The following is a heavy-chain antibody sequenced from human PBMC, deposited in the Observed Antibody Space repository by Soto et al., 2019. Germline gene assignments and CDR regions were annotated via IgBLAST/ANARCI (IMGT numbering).Heavy chain of an antibody. CDR3: ARGLRFLEWKSSHWYYGMDV. CDR1: GFTFSTYW. J-gene: IGHJ6*02. CDR2: IKEDGDEK. V-gene: IGHV3-7*03. Sequence: GGSLRLSCAASGFTFSTYWMSWVRQAPGKGLEWVANIKEDGDEKYYVDSVKGRFTISRDNAKNSLYLQMNGLRAEDTAIYYCARGLRFLEWKSSHWYYGMDVWGQGTTVTVYS. D-gene: IGHD3-3*01.